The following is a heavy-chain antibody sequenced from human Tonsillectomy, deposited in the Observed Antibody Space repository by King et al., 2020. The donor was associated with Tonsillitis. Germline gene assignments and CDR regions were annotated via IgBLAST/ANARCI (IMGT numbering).Heavy chain of an antibody. V-gene: IGHV4-4*07. CDR1: GDSISDYY. Sequence: VQLQESGPGLVKPSETLSLTCTVSGDSISDYYWSWFRQPAGKGLEWFGRIYGIGRTNYNPSLKSRVTMSVHTSKNQLSFYHSSVTAADTAVYYCASAARLIFEVVTKYNCFDPWGQGTLVTVPT. CDR2: IYGIGRT. J-gene: IGHJ5*02. CDR3: ASAARLIFEVVTKYNCFDP. D-gene: IGHD3-3*01.